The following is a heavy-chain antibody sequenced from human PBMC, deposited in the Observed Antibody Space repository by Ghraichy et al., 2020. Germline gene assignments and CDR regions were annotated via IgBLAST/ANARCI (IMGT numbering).Heavy chain of an antibody. Sequence: GGSLRLSCAASGFSVSNYYMSWVRQAPGKGLEWVSFVHSGGSTYYAASVKGRFTISSDNSKNTVYLQRNSLTAEDTAGYYCAMDTESGWRADYWGRGILVTVAS. CDR1: GFSVSNYY. CDR2: VHSGGST. J-gene: IGHJ4*02. V-gene: IGHV3-53*01. D-gene: IGHD3-3*01. CDR3: AMDTESGWRADY.